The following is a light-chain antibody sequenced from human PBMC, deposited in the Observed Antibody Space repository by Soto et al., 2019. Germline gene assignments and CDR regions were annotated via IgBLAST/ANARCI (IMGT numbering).Light chain of an antibody. CDR2: WAS. J-gene: IGKJ1*01. V-gene: IGKV4-1*01. CDR1: QSVLETSKNKNY. Sequence: DIVMTQSPDSLAVSLGERATINCKSSQSVLETSKNKNYLAWYQQKPGQPPKMLIYWASTRVSGVPDRFSGSGSGTDFTLTISSLQAEDVAVYYCQRYFGLPWTFGQWTKVEVK. CDR3: QRYFGLPWT.